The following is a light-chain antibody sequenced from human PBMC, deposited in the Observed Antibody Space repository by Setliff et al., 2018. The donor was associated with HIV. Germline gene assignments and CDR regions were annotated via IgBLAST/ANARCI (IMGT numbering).Light chain of an antibody. V-gene: IGLV2-23*02. J-gene: IGLJ2*01. CDR1: SSDIGGYGL. CDR2: DVN. Sequence: QSVLTQPASVSGSPGQSITISCTGSSSDIGGYGLVSWYQQHPGRAPKLIIYDVNKWPSGISNRFSGSKSGNTASLTISGLQSDDEADYYCCSYAGSSTLTFGRGTKVTVL. CDR3: CSYAGSSTLT.